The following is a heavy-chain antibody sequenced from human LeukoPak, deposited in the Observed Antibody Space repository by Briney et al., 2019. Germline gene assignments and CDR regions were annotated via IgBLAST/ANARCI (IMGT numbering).Heavy chain of an antibody. V-gene: IGHV3-23*01. CDR2: ISGSGGST. D-gene: IGHD2-15*01. CDR3: AKGPTYCSGGSCCERPYY. CDR1: GFTFSTYA. J-gene: IGHJ4*02. Sequence: PGGSLRLSCAASGFTFSTYAMSWVRQAPGKGLEWVSAISGSGGSTYYADSVKGRFTISRDNSKNTLYLEMNSLRAEDTAVYYCAKGPTYCSGGSCCERPYYWGQGTLVTVSS.